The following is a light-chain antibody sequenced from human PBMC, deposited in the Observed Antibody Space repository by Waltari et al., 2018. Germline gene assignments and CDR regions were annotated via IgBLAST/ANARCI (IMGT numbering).Light chain of an antibody. V-gene: IGKV3-20*01. CDR3: QHYVRLPAT. J-gene: IGKJ1*01. Sequence: EIVLTQSPGSLSSSPGERVTLSCRASQSVSRALAWYQQKPDQAPRLLIFGASNRATGIPDRFSGSGSETDFSLTISRLEPEDFAVYYCQHYVRLPATFGRGTKVEIK. CDR2: GAS. CDR1: QSVSRA.